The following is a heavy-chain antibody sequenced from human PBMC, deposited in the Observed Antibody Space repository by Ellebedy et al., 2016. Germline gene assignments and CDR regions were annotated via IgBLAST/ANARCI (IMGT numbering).Heavy chain of an antibody. CDR3: ARHSTYYYDSSGYSSDY. V-gene: IGHV4-30-2*03. CDR2: IYYSGST. Sequence: SETLSLXXAVSGGSISSGGYSWSWIRQPPGKGLEWIGYIYYSGSTYYNPSLKSRVTISVDTSKNQFSLKLSSVTAADTAVYYCARHSTYYYDSSGYSSDYWGQGTLVTVSS. J-gene: IGHJ4*02. D-gene: IGHD3-22*01. CDR1: GGSISSGGYS.